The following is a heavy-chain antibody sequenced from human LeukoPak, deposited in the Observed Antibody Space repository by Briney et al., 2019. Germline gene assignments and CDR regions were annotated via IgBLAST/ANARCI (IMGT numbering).Heavy chain of an antibody. CDR3: TRDPYYFDSSGYYHHAFDI. CDR2: IRSKVYGGTT. J-gene: IGHJ3*02. D-gene: IGHD3-22*01. CDR1: GFTFRDYA. V-gene: IGHV3-49*04. Sequence: GGSLRLSCTGFGFTFRDYAVSWVRQAPGKGLECIGFIRSKVYGGTTEYAASVKGRFTISRDDSKSIAYLQMNSLKTEDTAVYYCTRDPYYFDSSGYYHHAFDIWGQGRMVAVSS.